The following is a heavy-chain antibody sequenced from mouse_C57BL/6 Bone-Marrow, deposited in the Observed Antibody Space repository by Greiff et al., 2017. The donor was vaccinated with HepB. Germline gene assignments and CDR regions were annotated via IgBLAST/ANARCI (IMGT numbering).Heavy chain of an antibody. CDR1: GFSLTSYG. CDR2: IWSGGST. J-gene: IGHJ3*01. V-gene: IGHV2-2*01. Sequence: VQLQESGPGLVQPSQSLSITCTVSGFSLTSYGVHWVRQSPGKGLEWLGVIWSGGSTDYNAAFISRLSISKDNSKSQVFFKMNSLQADDTAIYYCARRGYGNYWFAYWGQGTLVTVSA. D-gene: IGHD2-1*01. CDR3: ARRGYGNYWFAY.